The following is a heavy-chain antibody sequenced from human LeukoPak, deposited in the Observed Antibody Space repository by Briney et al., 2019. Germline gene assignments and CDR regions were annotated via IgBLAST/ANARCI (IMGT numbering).Heavy chain of an antibody. D-gene: IGHD4-17*01. CDR2: IYYSGST. CDR3: ARETGSTVFDS. J-gene: IGHJ4*02. V-gene: IGHV4-59*01. CDR1: GGSISSYY. Sequence: SETLSLTCTVSGGSISSYYWSWIRQPPGKGLAWIGYIYYSGSTQYNPSLKSRVTISVDTSKNQFSLNLTSVTAADTAVYYCARETGSTVFDSWGQGTLVSVSS.